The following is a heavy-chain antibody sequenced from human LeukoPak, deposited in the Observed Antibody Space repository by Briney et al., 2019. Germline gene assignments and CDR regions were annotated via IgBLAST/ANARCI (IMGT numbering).Heavy chain of an antibody. J-gene: IGHJ4*02. V-gene: IGHV1-2*02. CDR2: INPNSGDT. CDR3: AREGSGGSYFGY. CDR1: GYTFTGYY. D-gene: IGHD1-26*01. Sequence: ASVKVSCKASGYTFTGYYMHWVRQAPGQGLEWMGWINPNSGDTNYAQKFQGRVTMTRDTSISTAYMELSRLRSEDTAVYYCAREGSGGSYFGYWGQGTLVTVSS.